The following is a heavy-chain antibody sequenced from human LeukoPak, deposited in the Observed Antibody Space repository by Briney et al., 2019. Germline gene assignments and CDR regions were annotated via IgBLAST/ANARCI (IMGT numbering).Heavy chain of an antibody. CDR1: GFTFSDYY. J-gene: IGHJ4*02. V-gene: IGHV3-30-3*01. CDR2: ISYDGSNK. D-gene: IGHD3-10*01. Sequence: GGSLRLSCAASGFTFSDYYMSWIRQAPGKGLEWVAVISYDGSNKYYADSVKGRFTISRDNSKNTLYLQMNSLRAEDTAVYYCARDSITMVRGSYGDIDYWGQGTLVTVSS. CDR3: ARDSITMVRGSYGDIDY.